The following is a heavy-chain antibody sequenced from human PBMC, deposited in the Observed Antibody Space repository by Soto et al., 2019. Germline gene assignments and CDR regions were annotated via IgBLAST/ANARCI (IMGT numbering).Heavy chain of an antibody. Sequence: PGGSLRLSCTASGFTFSSYSMNWVRQAPGKGLEWVSYISSRSSTIYYADSVKGRFTISRDNAKNSLYLQMNSLRAEDTAVYYCARGGYCSSTSCYAGSGFAIWGQGTMVTVSS. J-gene: IGHJ3*02. V-gene: IGHV3-48*01. CDR3: ARGGYCSSTSCYAGSGFAI. CDR2: ISSRSSTI. CDR1: GFTFSSYS. D-gene: IGHD2-2*01.